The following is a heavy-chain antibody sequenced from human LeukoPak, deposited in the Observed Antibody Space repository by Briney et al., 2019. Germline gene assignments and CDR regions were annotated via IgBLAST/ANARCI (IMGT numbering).Heavy chain of an antibody. CDR2: ISYDGSNK. Sequence: LRLSCAASGFTFSSYAMHWVRQAPGKGLEWVAVISYDGSNKYYRDSVKGRFTISRDNSKNTLYLQLNSLRSEDTAVYSCARDTSIVDPAGYMDVWGKETTVTVSS. CDR3: ARDTSIVDPAGYMDV. CDR1: GFTFSSYA. D-gene: IGHD6-6*01. J-gene: IGHJ6*03. V-gene: IGHV3-30*04.